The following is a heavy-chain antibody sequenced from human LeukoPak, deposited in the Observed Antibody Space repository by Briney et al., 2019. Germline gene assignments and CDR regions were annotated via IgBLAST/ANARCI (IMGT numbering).Heavy chain of an antibody. Sequence: SETLSLTCTVSGGSLSSGGYYWSWLRQHPGKGLEWLGYIYWSGSTYDNPSLKSRVTISVDTSKNQFSLKLSSVTAADTAVYYCARDGHHYGVDYWGQGTLVSVSS. CDR1: GGSLSSGGYY. CDR3: ARDGHHYGVDY. J-gene: IGHJ4*02. V-gene: IGHV4-31*03. D-gene: IGHD4/OR15-4a*01. CDR2: IYWSGST.